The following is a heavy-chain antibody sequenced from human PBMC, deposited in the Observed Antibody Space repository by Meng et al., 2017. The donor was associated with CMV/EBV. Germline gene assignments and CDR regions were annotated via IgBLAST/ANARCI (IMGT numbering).Heavy chain of an antibody. CDR2: INHSGST. V-gene: IGHV4-34*01. J-gene: IGHJ4*02. CDR1: GYFSGYY. Sequence: GYFSGYYWSWIRQPPGKGLEWIGEINHSGSTNYNPSLKSRVTISVDTSKNQFSLKLSSVTAADTAVYYCARSPPGYCSSTSCYRLDYWGQGTLVTVSS. CDR3: ARSPPGYCSSTSCYRLDY. D-gene: IGHD2-2*02.